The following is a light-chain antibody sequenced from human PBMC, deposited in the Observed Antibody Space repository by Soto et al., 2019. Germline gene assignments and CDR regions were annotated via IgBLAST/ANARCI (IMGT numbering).Light chain of an antibody. V-gene: IGLV3-21*02. CDR1: NVGRYS. CDR3: QVWDNSYDHVV. Sequence: SSALTQPPSVSVAPVQTASITCETSNVGRYSVHWYHQKPGQAPVLVVYDDTDRPSGIPERFSGSYSGNTATLTISRVEAADEADYYCQVWDNSYDHVVFGGGTKFTV. CDR2: DDT. J-gene: IGLJ2*01.